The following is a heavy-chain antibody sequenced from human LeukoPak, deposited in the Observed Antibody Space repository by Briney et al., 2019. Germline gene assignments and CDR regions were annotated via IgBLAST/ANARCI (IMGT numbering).Heavy chain of an antibody. Sequence: GRSLRLSCAASGFTFSSYGMHWVRQAPGKGLEWVAVISYDGSNKYYADSVKGRFTISRDNSKNTLYLQMNSLRAEDTAVYYCARDGFLVRAVTMYFDYWGQGTLVTVSS. CDR2: ISYDGSNK. CDR1: GFTFSSYG. D-gene: IGHD3-10*01. V-gene: IGHV3-30*03. J-gene: IGHJ4*02. CDR3: ARDGFLVRAVTMYFDY.